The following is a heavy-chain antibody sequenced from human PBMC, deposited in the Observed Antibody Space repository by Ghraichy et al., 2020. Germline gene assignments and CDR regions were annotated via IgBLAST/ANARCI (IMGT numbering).Heavy chain of an antibody. CDR2: INHSGNT. CDR3: ARTQRAIVVVITTFDY. V-gene: IGHV4-34*01. D-gene: IGHD3-22*01. CDR1: GGSFSGYY. Sequence: SQTLSLTCAVYGGSFSGYYWSWIRQPPGKGLEWIGEINHSGNTNYNPSLKSRVTISVDTSKNQFSLKLSSVTAADTAVYYCARTQRAIVVVITTFDYWGQGTLVTVPS. J-gene: IGHJ4*02.